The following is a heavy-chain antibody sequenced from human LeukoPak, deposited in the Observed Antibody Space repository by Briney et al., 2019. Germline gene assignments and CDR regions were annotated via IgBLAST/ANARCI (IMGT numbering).Heavy chain of an antibody. Sequence: PGGSLRLSCAASGFTFSSYAMSWVRQAPGKGLEWVSAISGSGGSTYYADSVKGRFTISRDNSKNTVLLQMNSLRAEDTAVYYCAKDQLYNYESNDYYFWGQGTLVTVSS. CDR1: GFTFSSYA. CDR3: AKDQLYNYESNDYYF. CDR2: ISGSGGST. J-gene: IGHJ1*01. V-gene: IGHV3-23*01. D-gene: IGHD3-22*01.